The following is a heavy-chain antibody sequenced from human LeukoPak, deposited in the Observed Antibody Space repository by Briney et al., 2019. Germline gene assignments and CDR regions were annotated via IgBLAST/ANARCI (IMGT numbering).Heavy chain of an antibody. CDR3: ARDGLDFDY. J-gene: IGHJ4*02. CDR2: INSDGSST. CDR1: GFTFSSYW. Sequence: GGSLRLSCAASGFTFSSYWMHWVRQAAGKGLGGVSRINSDGSSTNYADSVKGRFTISRDNAKNTLYLQMNSLRAEDTAVYYCARDGLDFDYWGQGTLVTVSS. V-gene: IGHV3-74*01. D-gene: IGHD3/OR15-3a*01.